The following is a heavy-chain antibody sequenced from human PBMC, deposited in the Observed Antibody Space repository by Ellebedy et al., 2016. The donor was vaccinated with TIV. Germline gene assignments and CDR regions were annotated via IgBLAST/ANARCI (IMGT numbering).Heavy chain of an antibody. Sequence: PGGSLRLSCAASGFTVTTNYMNWVRQAPGKGLEWVSVIFSAADGGETHYADSVKGRFTISRDNAKNSLYLQMNSLRDEDTAVYYCAKPYDGGSYVPWDWGQGTLVTVSS. CDR1: GFTVTTNY. CDR3: AKPYDGGSYVPWD. V-gene: IGHV3-53*01. CDR2: IFSAADGGET. D-gene: IGHD2-21*01. J-gene: IGHJ4*02.